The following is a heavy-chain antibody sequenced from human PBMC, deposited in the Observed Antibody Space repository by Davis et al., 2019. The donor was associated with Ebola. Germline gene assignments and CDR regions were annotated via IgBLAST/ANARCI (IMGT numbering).Heavy chain of an antibody. V-gene: IGHV4-34*01. CDR2: INHSGST. J-gene: IGHJ4*02. D-gene: IGHD4-11*01. CDR1: GGSFSDFY. Sequence: SETLSLTCAVYGGSFSDFYWSWIRQPPGKGLEWIGEINHSGSTNYNPSLKSRVTISVDTSKNQFSLKLNSVTAADTAMYYCATTPRYSSHGAYFDCWGQGTLVTVSS. CDR3: ATTPRYSSHGAYFDC.